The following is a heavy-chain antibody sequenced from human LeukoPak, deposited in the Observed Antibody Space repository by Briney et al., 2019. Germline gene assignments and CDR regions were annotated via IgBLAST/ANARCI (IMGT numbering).Heavy chain of an antibody. CDR1: GFTFTSSA. CDR3: AALYYYDSSGSFDY. V-gene: IGHV1-58*01. Sequence: SVKVSCKASGFTFTSSAVQWVRQARGQRLGWIGWIVVCSGNTNYAQNFQERVTITRDMSTSTTYIELSSLMSEDPTVYYCAALYYYDSSGSFDYWGQGTLVTVSS. CDR2: IVVCSGNT. J-gene: IGHJ4*02. D-gene: IGHD3-22*01.